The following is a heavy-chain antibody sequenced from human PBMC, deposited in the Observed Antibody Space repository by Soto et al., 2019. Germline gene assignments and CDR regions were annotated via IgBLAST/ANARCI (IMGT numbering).Heavy chain of an antibody. V-gene: IGHV1-69*13. Sequence: GASVKVSCKASGGTFSSYAISWVRQAPGQGLEWMGGIIPIFGTANYAQKFQGRVTITADESTSTAYMELSSLRSEDTAVYYCAWSNYGSGSYYNGYYSYGMDVWGQGTTVTVSS. J-gene: IGHJ6*02. D-gene: IGHD3-10*01. CDR2: IIPIFGTA. CDR3: AWSNYGSGSYYNGYYSYGMDV. CDR1: GGTFSSYA.